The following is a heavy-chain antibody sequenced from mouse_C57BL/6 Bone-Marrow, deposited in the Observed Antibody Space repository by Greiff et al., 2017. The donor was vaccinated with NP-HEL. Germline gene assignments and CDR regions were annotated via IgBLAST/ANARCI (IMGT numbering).Heavy chain of an antibody. CDR2: IDPSDSYT. V-gene: IGHV1-59*01. CDR3: ARSYYSNYDFSFAY. D-gene: IGHD2-5*01. Sequence: VQLQQSGAELVRPGTSVKLSCKASGYTFTSYWMHWVKQRPGQGLEWIGVIDPSDSYTNYNQKFKGKATLTVDTSSTTAYMQLSSLTSEDSAVYYGARSYYSNYDFSFAYWGQGTLVTVSA. CDR1: GYTFTSYW. J-gene: IGHJ3*01.